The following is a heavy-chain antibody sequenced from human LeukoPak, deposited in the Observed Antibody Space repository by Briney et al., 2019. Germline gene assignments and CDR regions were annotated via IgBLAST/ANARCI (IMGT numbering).Heavy chain of an antibody. CDR3: TTGLRSSPVVVVAANPSDY. D-gene: IGHD2-15*01. CDR1: GFTFDKAW. V-gene: IGHV3-15*01. J-gene: IGHJ4*02. Sequence: GGSLRLSCAASGFTFDKAWMTWVRQAPGKGLEWVGRIKSKIHGGTIDYAAPVKGRFTISRDDSKNTLYLQMNSLKTEDKAVYYCTTGLRSSPVVVVAANPSDYWGQGTLVTVSS. CDR2: IKSKIHGGTI.